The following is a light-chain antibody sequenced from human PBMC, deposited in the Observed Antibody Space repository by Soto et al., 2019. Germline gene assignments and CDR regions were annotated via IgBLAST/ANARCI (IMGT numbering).Light chain of an antibody. CDR2: EGS. J-gene: IGLJ2*01. CDR1: SSDIGGYDL. CDR3: CSFAGSNTFV. V-gene: IGLV2-23*03. Sequence: QSALTQPASVSGSPGQSITVSCTGTSSDIGGYDLVSWYQQHPGKAPQLMIYEGSKRPSGVSNRFSGSKSGNTASLTISGLQTEDEADYYCCSFAGSNTFVFGGGTKVTVL.